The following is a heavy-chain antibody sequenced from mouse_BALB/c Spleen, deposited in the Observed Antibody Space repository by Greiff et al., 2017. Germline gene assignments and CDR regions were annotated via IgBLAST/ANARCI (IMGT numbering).Heavy chain of an antibody. CDR3: ARKGASTMITTGVYYYAMDY. CDR1: GYSFTSYW. CDR2: IYPSDSET. Sequence: QVQLKQPGAELVRPGASVKLSCKASGYSFTSYWMNWVKQRPGQGLEWIGMIYPSDSETRLNQKFKAKATLTVDKSSSTAYMQLSSPTSEDSAVYYCARKGASTMITTGVYYYAMDYWGQGTSVTVSS. D-gene: IGHD2-4*01. J-gene: IGHJ4*01. V-gene: IGHV1-61*01.